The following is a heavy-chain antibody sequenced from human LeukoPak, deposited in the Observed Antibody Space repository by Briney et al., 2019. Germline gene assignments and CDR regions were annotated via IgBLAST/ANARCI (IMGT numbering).Heavy chain of an antibody. D-gene: IGHD6-13*01. CDR1: GFTFSSYA. Sequence: RPGGSLRLSCAASGFTFSSYAMSWVRQAPGKGLEWVAVISYDGSNKYYADSVKGRFTISRDNSKNTLYLQMNSLRAEDTAVYYCAGQIAAAGSWGQGTLVTVSS. V-gene: IGHV3-30-3*01. CDR2: ISYDGSNK. CDR3: AGQIAAAGS. J-gene: IGHJ5*02.